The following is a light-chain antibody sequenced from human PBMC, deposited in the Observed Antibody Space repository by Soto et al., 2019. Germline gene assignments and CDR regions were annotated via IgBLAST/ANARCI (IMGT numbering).Light chain of an antibody. Sequence: QSVLTQPPSVSGAQGQRVTISGTGSSSNIGAGYDVHWYQQLPGTAPKLLIYGNSNRPSGVPDRFSGSKSGTSASLAITGLQAEDEADYYCQSYDSSLSGVVFGGGTQLTVL. CDR3: QSYDSSLSGVV. J-gene: IGLJ2*01. CDR1: SSNIGAGYD. CDR2: GNS. V-gene: IGLV1-40*01.